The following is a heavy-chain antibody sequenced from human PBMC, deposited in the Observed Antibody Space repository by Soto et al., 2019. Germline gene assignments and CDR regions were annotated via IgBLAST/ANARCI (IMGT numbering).Heavy chain of an antibody. D-gene: IGHD1-26*01. CDR1: GGSISSSSYY. CDR3: ATQEVGGSYLYTFDP. J-gene: IGHJ5*02. V-gene: IGHV4-39*02. Sequence: PSETLSLTCTVSGGSISSSSYYWGWIRQPPGKGLEWIGSIYYSGSTYYNPSLKSRVTISVDTSKNHFSLKLSSVTAADTAVYYCATQEVGGSYLYTFDPWGQGTLVTVSS. CDR2: IYYSGST.